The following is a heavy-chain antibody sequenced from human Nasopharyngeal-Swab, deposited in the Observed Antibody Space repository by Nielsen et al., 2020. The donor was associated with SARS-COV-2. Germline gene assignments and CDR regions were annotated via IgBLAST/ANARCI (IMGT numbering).Heavy chain of an antibody. Sequence: SLKISCAASGFTFDDCAMHWVRQAPGKGLEWVSGISWNSGSIGYADSVKGRFTISRDNAKNSLYLQMNSLRAEDTALYYCAKDLSSGWYGWFDPWGQGTLVTVSS. V-gene: IGHV3-9*01. CDR3: AKDLSSGWYGWFDP. CDR1: GFTFDDCA. J-gene: IGHJ5*02. CDR2: ISWNSGSI. D-gene: IGHD6-19*01.